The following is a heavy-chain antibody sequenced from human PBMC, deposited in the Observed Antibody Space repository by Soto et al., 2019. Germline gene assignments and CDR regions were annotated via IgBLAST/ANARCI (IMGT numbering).Heavy chain of an antibody. J-gene: IGHJ5*02. V-gene: IGHV3-21*01. CDR3: ARDWHCSCGSCYSGDWFDP. D-gene: IGHD2-15*01. Sequence: MQLVQSGGGLVKPGGSLRLSCAASGFSFSTYSMYWVLRAPGTGLEWLSAISSGSDYIYYADSVTGRFTISRDNAKNTLYLQMNILRNEDTAVYYCARDWHCSCGSCYSGDWFDPWGQGTLVTVSS. CDR1: GFSFSTYS. CDR2: ISSGSDYI.